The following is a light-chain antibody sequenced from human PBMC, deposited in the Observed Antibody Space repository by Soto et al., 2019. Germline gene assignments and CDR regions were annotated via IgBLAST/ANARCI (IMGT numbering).Light chain of an antibody. J-gene: IGKJ4*01. CDR1: QNVDSNY. Sequence: VLKQSPGTLSLSPGERATLSCRASQNVDSNYLAWYQQKPGQAPRIIIFGASSRATGIPDRFSGGGSGTDFTLTISRLEPEDFAVYYCQQFSSYPLTFGGGSKVDIK. CDR2: GAS. V-gene: IGKV3-20*01. CDR3: QQFSSYPLT.